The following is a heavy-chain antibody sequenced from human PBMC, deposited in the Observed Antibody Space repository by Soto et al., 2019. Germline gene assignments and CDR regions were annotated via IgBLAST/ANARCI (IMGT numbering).Heavy chain of an antibody. CDR3: ARSKGRFYGSGSYKGLDV. CDR2: IWYDGSNE. CDR1: GLTFSTFA. V-gene: IGHV3-33*01. J-gene: IGHJ6*04. Sequence: GGSLRLSCAASGLTFSTFAMHWLRQSSGKGLEWVAVIWYDGSNEYYADSVKGRFTISRDNSKDTLYLQMNSLRAEDTAVYYCARSKGRFYGSGSYKGLDVWGKGTTVTVSS. D-gene: IGHD3-10*01.